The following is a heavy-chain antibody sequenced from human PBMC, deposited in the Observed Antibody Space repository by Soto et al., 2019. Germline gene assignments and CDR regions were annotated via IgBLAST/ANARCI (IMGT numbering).Heavy chain of an antibody. CDR2: TYYRSKWYN. CDR1: GCSVSSNSAA. D-gene: IGHD5-12*01. V-gene: IGHV6-1*01. J-gene: IGHJ5*02. Sequence: HSQTLSLTCAISGCSVSSNSAAWNWIRQSPSRGLEWLGRTYYRSKWYNDYAVSVKSRITINPDTSKNQFSLQLNSVTPEDTAVYYCARDPVATPGGWFEPWGQGTMVTVSS. CDR3: ARDPVATPGGWFEP.